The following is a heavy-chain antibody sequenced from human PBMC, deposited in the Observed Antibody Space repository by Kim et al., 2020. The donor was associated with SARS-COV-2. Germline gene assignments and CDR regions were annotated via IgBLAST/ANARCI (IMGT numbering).Heavy chain of an antibody. CDR3: ARDRSGSWTFDY. D-gene: IGHD6-13*01. V-gene: IGHV3-30*03. Sequence: GGSLRLYCAASGFTFVNYGMHWVRQAPGKGLEWVGIISNDESSQYYADSVKGRFTISRDNSKNTLYLQMNSLRAEDTALYYCARDRSGSWTFDYWGQGTLVTVSS. J-gene: IGHJ4*02. CDR1: GFTFVNYG. CDR2: ISNDESSQ.